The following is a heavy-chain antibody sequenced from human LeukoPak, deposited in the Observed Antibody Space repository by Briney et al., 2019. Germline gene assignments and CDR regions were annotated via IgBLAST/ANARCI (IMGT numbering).Heavy chain of an antibody. Sequence: PGGSLRLSCAASKFTFKSYGMHWVRQAPGKGLEWVTVIWYDGSNKYYADSVKGRFTISRDNSKNMLYLQMNSLRAEDTAVYYCARDRGNRYFDLWGRGTLVTVSS. CDR3: ARDRGNRYFDL. CDR1: KFTFKSYG. J-gene: IGHJ2*01. CDR2: IWYDGSNK. V-gene: IGHV3-33*01. D-gene: IGHD4-23*01.